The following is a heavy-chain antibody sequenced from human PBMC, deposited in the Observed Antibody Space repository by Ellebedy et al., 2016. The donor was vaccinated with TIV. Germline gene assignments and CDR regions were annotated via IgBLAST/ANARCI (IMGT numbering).Heavy chain of an antibody. D-gene: IGHD3-10*01. Sequence: AASVKVSCKASGYTFASYGVSWARQAPGQGLEWMGWVSANNGDTNYAQKLQGRVTMTTDTSTSTAYMALRSLRSDDTAVYYCARDFYYYGSGSWDDTFDIWGQGTMVTVSS. CDR2: VSANNGDT. CDR1: GYTFASYG. J-gene: IGHJ3*02. V-gene: IGHV1-18*01. CDR3: ARDFYYYGSGSWDDTFDI.